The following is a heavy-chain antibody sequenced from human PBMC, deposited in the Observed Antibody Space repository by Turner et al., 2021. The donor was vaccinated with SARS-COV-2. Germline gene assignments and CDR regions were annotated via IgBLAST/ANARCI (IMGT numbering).Heavy chain of an antibody. CDR1: GFSLSTSGMC. CDR3: ARAELRYFAGGAEFDP. J-gene: IGHJ5*02. D-gene: IGHD3-9*01. V-gene: IGHV2-70*01. Sequence: QVTLRESGPALVKPTQTLTLTCTFSGFSLSTSGMCVSWIRQPPWKALEWLALIDWDDDKYYSTSLKTRLTMSKDTSKNQVVLTMTNMDPVDTATYYCARAELRYFAGGAEFDPWGQGTLVTVSS. CDR2: IDWDDDK.